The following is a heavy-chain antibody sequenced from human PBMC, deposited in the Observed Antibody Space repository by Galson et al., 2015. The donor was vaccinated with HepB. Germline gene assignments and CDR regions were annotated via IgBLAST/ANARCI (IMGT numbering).Heavy chain of an antibody. V-gene: IGHV3-23*01. CDR1: GITFKDYY. D-gene: IGHD2-2*01. CDR3: APDIVVVPAAPDPLYYYGMDV. J-gene: IGHJ6*02. Sequence: SLRLSCAASGITFKDYYMSWMRQAPGKGLEWVSAISGSGGSTYYADSVKGRFTISRDNSKNTLYLQMNSLRAEDTAVYYCAPDIVVVPAAPDPLYYYGMDVWGQGTTVTVSS. CDR2: ISGSGGST.